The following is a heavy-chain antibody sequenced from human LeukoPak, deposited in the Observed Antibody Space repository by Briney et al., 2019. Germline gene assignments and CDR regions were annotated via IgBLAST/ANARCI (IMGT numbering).Heavy chain of an antibody. Sequence: RASVTVSCKASGYTFTNYAMNWVRQAPGQGLEWMGCINTNTGNPTYAQGFTGRFVFSLDTSVSTAYLQISSLKAEDTAVYYCARDSPYSGSYYRDYWGQGTLVTVSS. V-gene: IGHV7-4-1*02. D-gene: IGHD1-26*01. J-gene: IGHJ4*02. CDR1: GYTFTNYA. CDR3: ARDSPYSGSYYRDY. CDR2: INTNTGNP.